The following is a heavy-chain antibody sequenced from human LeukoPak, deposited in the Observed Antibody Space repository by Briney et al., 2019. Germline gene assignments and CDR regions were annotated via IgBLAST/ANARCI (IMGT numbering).Heavy chain of an antibody. J-gene: IGHJ4*02. V-gene: IGHV3-9*01. Sequence: GGSLRLSCAASGFTFDDYAMHWVRQAPGKGLEWVSGISWNSGSIGYADSVKGRFTISRDNAKNSLYLQMNSLRAEDTALYYCAKDRYCSSTSCYEGFDYWGQGTLVTVSS. D-gene: IGHD2-2*01. CDR2: ISWNSGSI. CDR3: AKDRYCSSTSCYEGFDY. CDR1: GFTFDDYA.